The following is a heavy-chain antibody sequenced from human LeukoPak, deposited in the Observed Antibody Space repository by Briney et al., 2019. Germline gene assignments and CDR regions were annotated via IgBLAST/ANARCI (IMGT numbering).Heavy chain of an antibody. D-gene: IGHD4/OR15-4a*01. CDR3: ANSVTYGDLDY. CDR1: GGSVSSGSYF. Sequence: PSETLSLTCTVSGGSVSSGSYFWTWIRQPPGKGLEWIGYIYYSGSTNYNPSLKSRVTISVDTSKNQFSLKLSSVTAVDTAVYSCANSVTYGDLDYWGQGTLVTVSS. CDR2: IYYSGST. J-gene: IGHJ4*02. V-gene: IGHV4-61*01.